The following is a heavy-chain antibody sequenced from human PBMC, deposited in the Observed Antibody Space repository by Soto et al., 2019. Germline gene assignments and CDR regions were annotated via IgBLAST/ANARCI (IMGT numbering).Heavy chain of an antibody. J-gene: IGHJ4*02. CDR3: ARKGNYYGSGSRKAPFDY. D-gene: IGHD3-10*01. CDR2: INHSGST. V-gene: IGHV4-34*01. CDR1: GGSFSGYY. Sequence: LSLTCAVYGGSFSGYYWSWIRQPPGKGLEWIGEINHSGSTNYNPSLKSRVTISVDTSKNQFSLKLSSVTAADTAMYYCARKGNYYGSGSRKAPFDYWGQGTLVTVSS.